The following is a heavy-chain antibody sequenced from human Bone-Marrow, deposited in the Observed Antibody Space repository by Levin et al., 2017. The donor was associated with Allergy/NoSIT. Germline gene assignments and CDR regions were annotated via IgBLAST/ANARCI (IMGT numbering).Heavy chain of an antibody. Sequence: SVKVSCRASGGTFSTDAISWVRQAPGQGLEWMGTIIPVFGTSFYAQKFQGRVTITADKYTNIAFMEMNSLTFDDTAVYFCARDDGSSWYPTYYYHGMDVWGQGTTLTVSS. CDR1: GGTFSTDA. D-gene: IGHD6-13*01. V-gene: IGHV1-69*06. CDR3: ARDDGSSWYPTYYYHGMDV. CDR2: IIPVFGTS. J-gene: IGHJ6*02.